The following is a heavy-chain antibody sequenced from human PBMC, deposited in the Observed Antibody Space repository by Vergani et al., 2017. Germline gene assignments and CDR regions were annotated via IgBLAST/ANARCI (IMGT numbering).Heavy chain of an antibody. V-gene: IGHV1-8*01. CDR2: MNPNSGNT. CDR1: RYTFTSYD. CDR3: ARARGRDSSTSLRWFDP. Sequence: QVQLVQSGAEVKKPGASVKVSCKASRYTFTSYDINWVRQATGQGLEWMGWMNPNSGNTGYAQKFQGRVTMTRNTSISTAYMELSSLRSEDTAVYYCARARGRDSSTSLRWFDPWGQGTLVTVSS. J-gene: IGHJ5*02. D-gene: IGHD6-6*01.